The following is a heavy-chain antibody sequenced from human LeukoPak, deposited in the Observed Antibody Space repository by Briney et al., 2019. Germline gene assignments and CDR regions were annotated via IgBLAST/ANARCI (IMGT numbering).Heavy chain of an antibody. CDR3: ARDLLRFKAPSILLPSGCPDY. J-gene: IGHJ4*02. Sequence: GGSLRLSCAASGFTFSNSWMNWVRQAPGKGLEWVSSISSSSSYIYYADSVKGRFTISRDNAKNSLYLQMNSLRAEDTAVYYCARDLLRFKAPSILLPSGCPDYWGQGTLVTVSS. V-gene: IGHV3-21*01. CDR2: ISSSSSYI. D-gene: IGHD5-12*01. CDR1: GFTFSNSW.